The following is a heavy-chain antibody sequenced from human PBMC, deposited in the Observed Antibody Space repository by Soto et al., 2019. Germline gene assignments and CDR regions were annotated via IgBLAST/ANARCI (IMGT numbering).Heavy chain of an antibody. J-gene: IGHJ4*02. V-gene: IGHV1-18*04. CDR3: ARDVGDGQLGGMDV. D-gene: IGHD2-15*01. CDR2: ISAYSGKT. CDR1: GSTFHLYG. Sequence: ASVKVSCKTSGSTFHLYGFAWVRQAPGQGPEWMGWISAYSGKTEYAEKVQGRVTMTTDPSTSTAHMELRSLRSDDTAIYYCARDVGDGQLGGMDVWGQGTLVTVSS.